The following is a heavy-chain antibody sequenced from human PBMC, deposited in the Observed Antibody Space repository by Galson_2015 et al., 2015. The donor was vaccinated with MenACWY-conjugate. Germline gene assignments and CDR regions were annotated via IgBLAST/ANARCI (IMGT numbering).Heavy chain of an antibody. D-gene: IGHD3-3*01. CDR2: ITPDGTST. J-gene: IGHJ5*02. V-gene: IGHV3-74*03. CDR3: AKDRSRMTISLPSDWFDP. CDR1: GFTFRNSW. Sequence: SLRLSCAASGFTFRNSWMHWVRQVPGKGLVWVARITPDGTSTTYADSVKGRFTISRDNAKNTLFLQMNSLRAEDTAVYYCAKDRSRMTISLPSDWFDPCGQGAIVIVSS.